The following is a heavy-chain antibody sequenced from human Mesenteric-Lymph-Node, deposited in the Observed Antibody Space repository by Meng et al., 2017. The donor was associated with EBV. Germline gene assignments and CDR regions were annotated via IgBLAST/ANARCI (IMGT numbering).Heavy chain of an antibody. Sequence: QAQLRRWGRGRVKPWVTLSRPFPCSGGAFMGYYCSGSRQPPGKGLEWIGESNQSGSTNNNPSLKSRVTISVDTSKNQFSLKLSSVTAADTAVYYCARGEKGPIDYWGQGTLVTVSS. CDR1: GGAFMGYY. J-gene: IGHJ4*02. CDR2: SNQSGST. CDR3: ARGEKGPIDY. V-gene: IGHV4-34*01.